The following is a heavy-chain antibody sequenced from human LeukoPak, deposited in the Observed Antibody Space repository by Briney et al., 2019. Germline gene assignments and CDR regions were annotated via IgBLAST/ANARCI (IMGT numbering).Heavy chain of an antibody. Sequence: PSETLSLTCTVSGGSISSYYWSWIRQPPGKGLEWIGYIYYSGSTNYNPSLKGRVTISVDTSKNQFSLKLSSVTAADTAVYYCARHISSGGTYAHFDYWGQGTLVTVSS. J-gene: IGHJ4*02. CDR3: ARHISSGGTYAHFDY. CDR2: IYYSGST. V-gene: IGHV4-59*08. CDR1: GGSISSYY. D-gene: IGHD1-26*01.